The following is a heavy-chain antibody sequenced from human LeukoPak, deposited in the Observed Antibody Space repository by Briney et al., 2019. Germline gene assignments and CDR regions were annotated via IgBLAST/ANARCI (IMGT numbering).Heavy chain of an antibody. J-gene: IGHJ6*02. Sequence: ASVKVSCKASGYTFTSYYMHWVRQAPGQGLEWMGIINPSGGSTSYAQKFQGRVTMTRDTSISTAYMELSRLRSDDTAVYYCARVRTIFGVVIHYYYYGTDVWGQGTTVTVSS. CDR3: ARVRTIFGVVIHYYYYGTDV. V-gene: IGHV1-46*01. D-gene: IGHD3-3*01. CDR1: GYTFTSYY. CDR2: INPSGGST.